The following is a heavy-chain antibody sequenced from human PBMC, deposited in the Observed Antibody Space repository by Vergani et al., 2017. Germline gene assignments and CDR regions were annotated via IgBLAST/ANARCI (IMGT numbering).Heavy chain of an antibody. J-gene: IGHJ6*03. Sequence: QITLKESGPTLVKPTQTLTLTCTFSGFSLNTRGVSVAWIRQPPGKALDWLALIYWNDDQHYSPSLNNRVTITKDTSKNQVVLTMTNMDYVDTGTYYCVFRKTGCGTTGCFYPFYYYYYMDVRGKETTVTVSS. CDR3: VFRKTGCGTTGCFYPFYYYYYMDV. V-gene: IGHV2-5*04. CDR1: GFSLNTRGVS. CDR2: IYWNDDQ. D-gene: IGHD1-7*01.